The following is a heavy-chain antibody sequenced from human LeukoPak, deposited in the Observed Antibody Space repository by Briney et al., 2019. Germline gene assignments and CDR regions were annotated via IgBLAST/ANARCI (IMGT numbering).Heavy chain of an antibody. CDR3: ARPYYDSSGYYSLDAFDI. D-gene: IGHD3-22*01. V-gene: IGHV1-46*01. CDR2: INPSGGST. CDR1: GYTFTSYY. J-gene: IGHJ3*02. Sequence: GASVKVSCKASGYTFTSYYMHWVRQAPGQGLEWMGIINPSGGSTSYAQKFQGRVTITADESTSTAYMELSSLRSEDTAVYYCARPYYDSSGYYSLDAFDIWGQGTMVTVSS.